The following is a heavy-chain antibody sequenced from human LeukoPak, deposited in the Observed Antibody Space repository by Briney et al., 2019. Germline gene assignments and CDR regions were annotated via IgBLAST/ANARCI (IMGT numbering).Heavy chain of an antibody. CDR2: IYYSGST. Sequence: PSETLSLTCTVSGGSISSGGYYWSWIRQHPGKGLEWIGYIYYSGSTYYNPSLKSRVTISVDTSKNQFSLKLSSVTAADTAVYYCASSVVPAAQYYYYGMDVWGQGTTVTVSS. D-gene: IGHD2-2*01. CDR1: GGSISSGGYY. V-gene: IGHV4-31*03. CDR3: ASSVVPAAQYYYYGMDV. J-gene: IGHJ6*02.